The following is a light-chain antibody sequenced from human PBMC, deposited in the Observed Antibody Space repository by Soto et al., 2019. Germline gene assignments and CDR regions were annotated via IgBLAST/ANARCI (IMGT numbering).Light chain of an antibody. CDR2: DTS. V-gene: IGKV3-20*01. CDR1: QSVPSNN. Sequence: EIVLTQSPGTLSLSPGEGATLSCRASQSVPSNNLAWYQQKPGQAPRLLIYDTSGRATGIPDRFSGGGSGSEFTLTISRLVPEDLAVYYCQQYGVSPLTFGGGTKVEI. J-gene: IGKJ4*01. CDR3: QQYGVSPLT.